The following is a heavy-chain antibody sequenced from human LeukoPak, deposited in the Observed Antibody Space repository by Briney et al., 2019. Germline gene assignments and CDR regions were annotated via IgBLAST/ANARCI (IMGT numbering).Heavy chain of an antibody. CDR3: ANFPVAGTRRDDY. J-gene: IGHJ4*02. CDR1: GFTFSSYR. Sequence: GGSLRLSCAASGFTFSSYRMHWVRQAPGKGLEWVAFIRYDGSNKYYADSVKGRFTISRDNSKNTLYLQMNSLRAEDTAVYYCANFPVAGTRRDDYWGQGTLVTVSS. CDR2: IRYDGSNK. V-gene: IGHV3-30*02. D-gene: IGHD6-19*01.